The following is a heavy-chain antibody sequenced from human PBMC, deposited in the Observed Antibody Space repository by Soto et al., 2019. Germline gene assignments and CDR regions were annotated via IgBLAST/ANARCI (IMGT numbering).Heavy chain of an antibody. CDR1: GGSINSYY. D-gene: IGHD3-16*01. CDR3: ARHWVRKYYYMYV. J-gene: IGHJ6*03. CDR2: IYYSGST. V-gene: IGHV4-59*08. Sequence: SGTLSLTCTVSGGSINSYYRSWIRQPPGKGLEWIGYIYYSGSTNYNPSLKSRVTISVDTSKNQFSLKLSSVTAADTAVYYCARHWVRKYYYMYVWGKGTTVTVSS.